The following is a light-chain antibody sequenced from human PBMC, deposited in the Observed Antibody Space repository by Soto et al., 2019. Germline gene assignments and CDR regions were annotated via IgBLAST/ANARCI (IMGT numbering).Light chain of an antibody. V-gene: IGKV3-15*01. CDR1: QSVSSD. CDR3: QQYNKWPPLT. Sequence: EIVMTQSPATLSVSPGERATLSCRASQSVSSDLAWYQQKPGQAPRLLIYDASTRATGIPVRFSGSGSGTEFKLTISSLQSEDFALYYCQQYNKWPPLTFGGGTKVEI. J-gene: IGKJ4*01. CDR2: DAS.